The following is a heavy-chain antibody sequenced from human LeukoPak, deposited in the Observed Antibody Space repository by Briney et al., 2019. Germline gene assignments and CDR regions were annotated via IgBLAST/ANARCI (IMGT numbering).Heavy chain of an antibody. V-gene: IGHV4-59*01. Sequence: SETLSLTCTVSGGSISSYYWSWIRQPPGKGLEWIGYIYYSGSTNYNPSLKSRVTISVDTSKNQFSLKLSSVTAADTAMYYCARDQASYCSGGSCSPGDAFDIWGQGTMVTVSS. J-gene: IGHJ3*02. D-gene: IGHD2-15*01. CDR1: GGSISSYY. CDR3: ARDQASYCSGGSCSPGDAFDI. CDR2: IYYSGST.